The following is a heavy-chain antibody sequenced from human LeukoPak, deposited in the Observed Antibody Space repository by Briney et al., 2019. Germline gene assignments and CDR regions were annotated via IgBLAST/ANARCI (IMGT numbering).Heavy chain of an antibody. CDR2: ISSSSSYI. CDR1: GFTFSSYW. Sequence: GGSLRLSCAASGFTFSSYWMHWVRQVPGKGLEWVSSISSSSSYIYYADSVKGRFTISRDNAKNSLYLQMNSLRAEDTAVYYCARDTYDFWSGYDAFDIWGQGTMVTVSS. J-gene: IGHJ3*02. CDR3: ARDTYDFWSGYDAFDI. D-gene: IGHD3-3*01. V-gene: IGHV3-21*01.